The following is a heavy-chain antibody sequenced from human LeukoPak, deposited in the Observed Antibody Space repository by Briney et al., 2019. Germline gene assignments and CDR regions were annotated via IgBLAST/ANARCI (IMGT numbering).Heavy chain of an antibody. CDR3: ARVSPVDTAMAYYFDY. CDR1: GGSISSGGYY. V-gene: IGHV4-31*03. D-gene: IGHD5-18*01. Sequence: SETLSLTCTVSGGSISSGGYYWSWIRQHPGKGLEWIGYIYYSGSTYYNPSLKSRVTISVDTSKNQFSLKLTSVTAADTAVYYCARVSPVDTAMAYYFDYWGQGTLVTVSS. CDR2: IYYSGST. J-gene: IGHJ4*02.